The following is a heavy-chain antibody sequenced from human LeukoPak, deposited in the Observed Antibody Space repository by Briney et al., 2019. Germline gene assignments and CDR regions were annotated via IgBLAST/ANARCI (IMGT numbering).Heavy chain of an antibody. D-gene: IGHD6-19*01. CDR3: ARLTSSGWYRDNWFDP. CDR1: GGSISSSSYY. CDR2: IYYSGST. Sequence: SETLSLTCTVSGGSISSSSYYWGWIRQPPGKGLEWIGSIYYSGSTYYNPSLKSRVTISVDTSKNQFSLKLSSVTAADTAVYYCARLTSSGWYRDNWFDPWGQGTLVTVSS. J-gene: IGHJ5*02. V-gene: IGHV4-39*07.